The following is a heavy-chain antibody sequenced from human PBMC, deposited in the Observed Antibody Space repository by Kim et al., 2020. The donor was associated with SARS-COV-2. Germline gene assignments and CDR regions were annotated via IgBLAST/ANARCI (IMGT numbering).Heavy chain of an antibody. CDR2: ISGSGGST. CDR1: GFTFSSYA. CDR3: AKVRGGRPGNSYYYEYYYYYGMDV. D-gene: IGHD3-22*01. Sequence: GGSLRLSCAASGFTFSSYAMSWVRQAPGKGLEWVSAISGSGGSTYYADSVKGRFTISRDNSKNTLYLQMNSLRAEDTAVYYWAKVRGGRPGNSYYYEYYYYYGMDVWGQGTTVTVSS. J-gene: IGHJ6*02. V-gene: IGHV3-23*01.